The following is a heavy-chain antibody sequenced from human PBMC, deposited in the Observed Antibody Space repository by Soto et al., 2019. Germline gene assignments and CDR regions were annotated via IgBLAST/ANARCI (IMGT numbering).Heavy chain of an antibody. J-gene: IGHJ6*03. Sequence: GGSLRLSCAASGFTFSGYYMSWIRQAPGKGLEWVSYISSSGSTIYYADSVKGRFTISRDNAKKSLYLQMNSLRAEDTAVYYCARDPQNYWVYYYFYMDVWGKGTTVTVSS. CDR1: GFTFSGYY. D-gene: IGHD2-8*02. V-gene: IGHV3-11*01. CDR2: ISSSGSTI. CDR3: ARDPQNYWVYYYFYMDV.